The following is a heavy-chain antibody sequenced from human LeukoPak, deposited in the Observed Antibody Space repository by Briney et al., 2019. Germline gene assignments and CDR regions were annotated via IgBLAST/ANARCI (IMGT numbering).Heavy chain of an antibody. J-gene: IGHJ4*02. D-gene: IGHD2-15*01. Sequence: PGGSLRLSCAASGFSFRNYWMGWVRQAPGKGLEWVANTKPDGSAEYYADSVRGRFSTSRDNANNLLYLQMNSLRAEDTAVYYCARDGGLHTKFDYWGQGTLVTVSS. CDR3: ARDGGLHTKFDY. CDR1: GFSFRNYW. CDR2: TKPDGSAE. V-gene: IGHV3-7*01.